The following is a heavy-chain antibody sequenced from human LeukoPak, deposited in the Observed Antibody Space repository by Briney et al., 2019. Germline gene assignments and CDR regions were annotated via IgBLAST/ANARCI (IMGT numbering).Heavy chain of an antibody. CDR3: ARSNHGPDY. Sequence: GGSLRLSCSASGFSFSSHWMNWVRQTSWKGLEWVAIINTDGSEKNYVDSVCGRFTISRDNAKNSLYLQMNSLRAEDTAVYYCARSNHGPDYWGQGTLVTVS. V-gene: IGHV3-7*01. J-gene: IGHJ4*02. CDR1: GFSFSSHW. CDR2: INTDGSEK. D-gene: IGHD1-14*01.